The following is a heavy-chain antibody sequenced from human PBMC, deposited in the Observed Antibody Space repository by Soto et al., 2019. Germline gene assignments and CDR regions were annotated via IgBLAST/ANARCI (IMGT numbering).Heavy chain of an antibody. CDR2: FYPGDSDT. J-gene: IGHJ4*02. Sequence: VRQMLGKGLEWMVIFYPGDSDTRYSPSFQGQVTFSADKSISTAYLQWSSLKASDTAMYYCASHETTVVTWGQGTLVTVS. D-gene: IGHD4-17*01. V-gene: IGHV5-51*01. CDR3: ASHETTVVT.